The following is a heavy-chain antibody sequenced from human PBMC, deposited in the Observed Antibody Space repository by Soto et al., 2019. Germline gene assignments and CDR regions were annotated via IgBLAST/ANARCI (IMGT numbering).Heavy chain of an antibody. Sequence: QITLKESGLTLVKPTQTLTLTCTFSGFSLSTSGVRVGWIRQPPGKALEWLALIYWDDDKRYSPSLKSRLTTPKDTPKNQLAVTMTTMAPVDTATYYCARTYHYATRGYRDAFDIWGPGTLVTVSS. J-gene: IGHJ3*02. CDR2: IYWDDDK. D-gene: IGHD3-22*01. CDR3: ARTYHYATRGYRDAFDI. V-gene: IGHV2-5*02. CDR1: GFSLSTSGVR.